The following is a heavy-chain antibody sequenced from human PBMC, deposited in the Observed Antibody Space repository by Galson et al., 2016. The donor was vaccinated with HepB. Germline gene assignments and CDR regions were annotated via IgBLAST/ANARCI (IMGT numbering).Heavy chain of an antibody. D-gene: IGHD5-18*01. Sequence: SLRLSCAASGFTFSRHWMSWVRQAPGKGLEWVACINYDGSAKYYVDSVKGRFTISRDNAKNSLYLQMNSLTAEDAAAYSCAALDTASFRDEGGYWGQGSLVTVSS. CDR3: AALDTASFRDEGGY. V-gene: IGHV3-7*02. J-gene: IGHJ4*02. CDR1: GFTFSRHW. CDR2: INYDGSAK.